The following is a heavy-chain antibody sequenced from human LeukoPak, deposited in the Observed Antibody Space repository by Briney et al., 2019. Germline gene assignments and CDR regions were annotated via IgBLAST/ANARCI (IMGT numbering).Heavy chain of an antibody. CDR3: AKDGPGRGVAYDAFDI. D-gene: IGHD3-10*01. CDR1: GLSFTNYA. Sequence: GGSLRLSCAASGLSFTNYAMNWVRQAPGKGLEWVSAISGSGGSTYYADSVKGRFTISRDNSKNTLYLQMNSLRAEDTAVYYCAKDGPGRGVAYDAFDIWGQGTMVTVSS. J-gene: IGHJ3*02. V-gene: IGHV3-23*01. CDR2: ISGSGGST.